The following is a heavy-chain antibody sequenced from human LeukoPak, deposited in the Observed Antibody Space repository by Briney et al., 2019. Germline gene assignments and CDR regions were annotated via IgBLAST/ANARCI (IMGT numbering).Heavy chain of an antibody. CDR2: IIPIFGTA. CDR1: GGTFSSYA. CDR3: ARVHGDGYFLDY. D-gene: IGHD5-24*01. V-gene: IGHV1-69*05. J-gene: IGHJ4*02. Sequence: SVKVSCKASGGTFSSYAISWVRQAPGQGLEWMRGIIPIFGTANYAQKFQGRVTITMDESTSTAYMELSSLRSEDAAVYYCARVHGDGYFLDYWGQGTLVTVSS.